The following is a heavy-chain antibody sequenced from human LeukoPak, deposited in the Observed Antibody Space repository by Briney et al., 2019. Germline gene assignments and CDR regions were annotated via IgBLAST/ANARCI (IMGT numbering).Heavy chain of an antibody. CDR2: IYYSGST. D-gene: IGHD3-22*01. CDR1: GGSISSRSYY. Sequence: SETLSLTCTVSGGSISSRSYYWGWIRQPPGKGLEWIGIIYYSGSTYSNPSLRSRVTISVDTSKNQFSLKLSSVTAADTAVYYCARANSYDSSGHYYEFGYWGQGTLVTVSS. V-gene: IGHV4-39*07. J-gene: IGHJ4*02. CDR3: ARANSYDSSGHYYEFGY.